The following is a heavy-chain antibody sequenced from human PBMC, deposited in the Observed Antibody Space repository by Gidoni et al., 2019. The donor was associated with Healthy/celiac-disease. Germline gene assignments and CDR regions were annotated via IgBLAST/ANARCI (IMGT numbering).Heavy chain of an antibody. CDR3: TRAPLFWDYYDSSGYYPPDY. J-gene: IGHJ4*02. Sequence: EVQLVESGGGLVQPGRSLRLSCPASAITFCDYAMSWFSQAPGKGQEWVGFSRSKAYGGTTEYAGSMKGKVTIARDDSKSIAYLQMNSLKTEDTAVYYWTRAPLFWDYYDSSGYYPPDYWGQGTLVTVSS. CDR2: SRSKAYGGTT. CDR1: AITFCDYA. D-gene: IGHD3-22*01. V-gene: IGHV3-49*03.